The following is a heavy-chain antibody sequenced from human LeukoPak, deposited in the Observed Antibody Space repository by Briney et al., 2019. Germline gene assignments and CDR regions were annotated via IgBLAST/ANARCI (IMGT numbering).Heavy chain of an antibody. D-gene: IGHD3-10*01. CDR3: ASSYGSGSYYP. J-gene: IGHJ5*02. CDR2: IYYSGST. Sequence: SETLSLTCTVSGGSISSYYWSWIRQPPGKGLEWIGYIYYSGSTNYNPSLKSRDTISVDTSKNQFSLKLSSVTAADTAVYYCASSYGSGSYYPWGQGTLVTVSS. CDR1: GGSISSYY. V-gene: IGHV4-59*01.